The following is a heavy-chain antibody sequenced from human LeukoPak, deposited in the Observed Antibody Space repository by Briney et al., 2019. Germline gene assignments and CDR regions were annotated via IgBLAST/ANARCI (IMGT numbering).Heavy chain of an antibody. D-gene: IGHD1-20*01. Sequence: GGSLRLSCAASVFTFSSYSMNWVRPAPGKGLECVSYIRSSSSTIYYADSVKGRFTISRDNAKNSVYLQMNSLRDEDTAVYDCARDRVTGTSRGSEIDYWGQGTLVIVSS. V-gene: IGHV3-48*02. CDR1: VFTFSSYS. CDR3: ARDRVTGTSRGSEIDY. CDR2: IRSSSSTI. J-gene: IGHJ4*02.